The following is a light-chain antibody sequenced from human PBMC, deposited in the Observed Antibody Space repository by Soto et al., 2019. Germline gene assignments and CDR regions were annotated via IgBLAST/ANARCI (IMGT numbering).Light chain of an antibody. V-gene: IGLV1-47*02. Sequence: QSVLTQPPSASGTPGQRVTISCSGSSSNIGSNYVYWYQQLPGTAPKLLIYSNNQRPSGVPDRFSGSKSGTSASLAISGLRSEDEADYDCAAWDDSLSGYVFGTGTKLTVL. CDR3: AAWDDSLSGYV. J-gene: IGLJ1*01. CDR2: SNN. CDR1: SSNIGSNY.